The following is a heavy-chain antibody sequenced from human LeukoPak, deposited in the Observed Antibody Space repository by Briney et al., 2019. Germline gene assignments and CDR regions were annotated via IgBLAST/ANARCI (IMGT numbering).Heavy chain of an antibody. Sequence: PSETLSLTCAVYGGSFSGYYWSWIRQPPGKGLEWIGEINHSGSTNYNPSLKSRVTISVDTSKNQFSLKLSSVTAADTAVYYCARRSTSYRFRYWGQGTLVTVSS. V-gene: IGHV4-34*01. J-gene: IGHJ4*02. D-gene: IGHD3-10*01. CDR3: ARRSTSYRFRY. CDR2: INHSGST. CDR1: GGSFSGYY.